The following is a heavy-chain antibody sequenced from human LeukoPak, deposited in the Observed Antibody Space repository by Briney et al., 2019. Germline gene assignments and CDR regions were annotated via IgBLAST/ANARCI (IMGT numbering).Heavy chain of an antibody. CDR3: ARVARGGFWSGYYTAHLSFDY. CDR2: INPSGGST. J-gene: IGHJ4*02. Sequence: ASVKVSCKASGYTFTSYAMNWVRQAPGQGLEWMGIINPSGGSTSYAQKFQGRVTMTRDTSTSTVYMELSSLRSEDTAVYYCARVARGGFWSGYYTAHLSFDYWGQGTLVTVSS. V-gene: IGHV1-46*01. D-gene: IGHD3-3*01. CDR1: GYTFTSYA.